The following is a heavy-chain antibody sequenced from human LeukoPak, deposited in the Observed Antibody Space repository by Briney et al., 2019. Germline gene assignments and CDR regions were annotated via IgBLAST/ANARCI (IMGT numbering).Heavy chain of an antibody. CDR1: GFTFTRYW. CDR2: IKEDGSET. CDR3: VRENVVYDTYPWGWGPKTYSFYRGMDV. V-gene: IGHV3-7*01. Sequence: GGSLRLSCAASGFTFTRYWMSWVRQAPGKGLELVDNIKEDGSETYTMDSVKGRFTIFRDNAENSLYLQMNSLRVEDTAVYYCVRENVVYDTYPWGWGPKTYSFYRGMDVWGQGTTVTVSS. D-gene: IGHD2-8*02. J-gene: IGHJ6*02.